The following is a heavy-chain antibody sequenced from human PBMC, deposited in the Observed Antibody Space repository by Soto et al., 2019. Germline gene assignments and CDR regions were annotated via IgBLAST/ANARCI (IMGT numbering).Heavy chain of an antibody. CDR2: IDPSDSYT. CDR3: ARILDWTGTTLDSGTFGSGMDV. V-gene: IGHV5-10-1*01. D-gene: IGHD1-7*01. CDR1: GYSFTSYW. J-gene: IGHJ6*02. Sequence: PGESLKISCKGSGYSFTSYWISWVRQMPGKGLEWMGRIDPSDSYTNYSPSFQGHVTISADKSISTAYLQWSSLKASDTAMCYCARILDWTGTTLDSGTFGSGMDVWGQGTTVTVSS.